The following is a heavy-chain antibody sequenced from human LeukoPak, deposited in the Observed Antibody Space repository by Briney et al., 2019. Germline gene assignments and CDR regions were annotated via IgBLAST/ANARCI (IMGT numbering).Heavy chain of an antibody. D-gene: IGHD5-24*01. CDR2: LYSGGRT. V-gene: IGHV3-53*04. Sequence: GGSPRLSCAASGFTVSTNYMTWVRQAPRKGLEWVSVLYSGGRTHYADSVKGRFTISRHNSKNTLYLQMNSLRAEDTAVYYCASPTRGGAFDIWGQGTMVTVSS. CDR1: GFTVSTNY. J-gene: IGHJ3*02. CDR3: ASPTRGGAFDI.